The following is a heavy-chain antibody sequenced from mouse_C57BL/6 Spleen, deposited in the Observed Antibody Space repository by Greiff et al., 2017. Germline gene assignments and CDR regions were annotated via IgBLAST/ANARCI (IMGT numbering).Heavy chain of an antibody. CDR1: GYSITSGYY. J-gene: IGHJ2*01. Sequence: EVQLQESGPGLVKPSQSLSLTCSVTGYSITSGYYWNWIRQFPGNTLEWMGYISYDGSNTYNPSLKNRISITRDTSKSQLFLKLNSVTTEDTATYYWSRSYYYGTTDYGGQGTTLTVSS. CDR3: SRSYYYGTTDY. D-gene: IGHD1-1*01. CDR2: ISYDGSN. V-gene: IGHV3-6*01.